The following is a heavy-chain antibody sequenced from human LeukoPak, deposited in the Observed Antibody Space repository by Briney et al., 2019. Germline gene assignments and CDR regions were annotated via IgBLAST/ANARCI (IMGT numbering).Heavy chain of an antibody. Sequence: PGRPLRLSCTTSGFTSSNHGIHWVRQAPGKGLEWVALIWYDGSNKFYADSVKGRFTISRDNSKNTLYLQMNSLRAEDTAVYYCARDRVGGLGGMGYWGQGTLVTVSS. D-gene: IGHD1-26*01. V-gene: IGHV3-33*01. CDR3: ARDRVGGLGGMGY. CDR1: GFTSSNHG. CDR2: IWYDGSNK. J-gene: IGHJ4*02.